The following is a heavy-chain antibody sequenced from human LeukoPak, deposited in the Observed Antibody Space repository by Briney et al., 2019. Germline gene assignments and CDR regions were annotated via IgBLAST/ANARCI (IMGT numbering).Heavy chain of an antibody. CDR2: ISGSGGST. Sequence: PGGSLRLSCAASGFTFSSYAMSWVRQAPGKGLEWVSAISGSGGSTYYADSEKGRFTISRDNSKNTLYLQMNSLRAEDTAVYYCAKDGYYDSSGYYYNYYYYYGMDVWGQGTTVTVSS. V-gene: IGHV3-23*01. CDR1: GFTFSSYA. J-gene: IGHJ6*02. CDR3: AKDGYYDSSGYYYNYYYYYGMDV. D-gene: IGHD3-22*01.